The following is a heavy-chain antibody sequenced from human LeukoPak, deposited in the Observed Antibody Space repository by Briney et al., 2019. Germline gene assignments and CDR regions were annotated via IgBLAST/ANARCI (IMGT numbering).Heavy chain of an antibody. CDR2: INGNGDSK. CDR3: AKKMFTNCFGSLDY. D-gene: IGHD2-2*01. CDR1: RFTFTNYA. J-gene: IGHJ4*02. Sequence: GGSLRLSCAASRFTFTNYAMSWVRQAPGKGLEWVSTINGNGDSKYYADSVKGRFTISRDNSKNTLYLQMNSLRAEDTAVYCCAKKMFTNCFGSLDYWGQGTLVTVSS. V-gene: IGHV3-23*01.